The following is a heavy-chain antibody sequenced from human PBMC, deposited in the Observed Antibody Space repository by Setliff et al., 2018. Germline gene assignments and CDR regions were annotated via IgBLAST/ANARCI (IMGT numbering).Heavy chain of an antibody. CDR3: ARLPRTVTHFDY. V-gene: IGHV4-39*07. CDR1: GGSISGSHYS. J-gene: IGHJ4*02. Sequence: SETLSLTCSVSGGSISGSHYSWVWMRQPPGKRLEWIGYIFYSGSSNYNPSLQSRVSISVDTSKNQLSLKLDSLTAADTAVYFCARLPRTVTHFDYWGQGALVTVSS. D-gene: IGHD4-17*01. CDR2: IFYSGSS.